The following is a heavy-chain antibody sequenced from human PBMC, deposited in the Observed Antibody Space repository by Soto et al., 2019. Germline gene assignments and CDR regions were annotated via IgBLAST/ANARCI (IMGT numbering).Heavy chain of an antibody. V-gene: IGHV4-61*01. CDR3: AKGRLTGLIYYAMDV. Sequence: QVQLQESGPGLVEPSETLSLTCTVSGASVNSGSYYWSWIRQPPGKGLEWIAYIYYTGSTNYSPSLKSRVTMSIDTSKNQFSLKLSSVTAADTAVYYCAKGRLTGLIYYAMDVWGQGTTVTVSS. CDR1: GASVNSGSYY. J-gene: IGHJ6*02. CDR2: IYYTGST. D-gene: IGHD1-20*01.